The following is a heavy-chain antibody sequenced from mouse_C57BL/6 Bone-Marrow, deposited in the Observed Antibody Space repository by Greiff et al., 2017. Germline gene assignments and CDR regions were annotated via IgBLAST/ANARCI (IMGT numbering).Heavy chain of an antibody. D-gene: IGHD2-3*01. Sequence: EVKLMESGPGLVKPSQSLSLTCSVTGYSIPSGYYWNWIRQFPGNKLEWMGYISYDGSNNYNPSLKNRISITRETSKNQFFLKLNSVTTEDTATYYCAREGGYYLYYAMDYWGQGTSVTVSS. V-gene: IGHV3-6*01. CDR3: AREGGYYLYYAMDY. CDR1: GYSIPSGYY. J-gene: IGHJ4*01. CDR2: ISYDGSN.